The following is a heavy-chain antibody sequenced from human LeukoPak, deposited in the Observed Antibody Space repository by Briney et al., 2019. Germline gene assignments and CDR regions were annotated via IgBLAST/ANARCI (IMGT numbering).Heavy chain of an antibody. CDR1: RFTFDDYG. CDR3: ARGPYCSSTSCPDFYFDY. CDR2: INWNGGST. D-gene: IGHD2-2*01. J-gene: IGHJ4*02. V-gene: IGHV3-20*04. Sequence: PGGSLRLSCAASRFTFDDYGMSWVRQPPGKGLEWVSGINWNGGSTGYADSVKGRFTISRDNAKNSLYLQMNSLRAEDTALYYCARGPYCSSTSCPDFYFDYWGQGTLVTVSS.